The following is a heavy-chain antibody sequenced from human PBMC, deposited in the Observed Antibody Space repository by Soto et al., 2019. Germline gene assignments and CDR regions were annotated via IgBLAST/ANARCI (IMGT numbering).Heavy chain of an antibody. Sequence: PSETLSLTCTVSGGSISSGGYYWSWIRQHPGKGLEWIGYIYYSGSTYYNPSLKSRVTISVDTSKNQFSLKLSSVTAADTAVYYCARFSRVGTTTYYFDYWGPGTLVTVSS. CDR2: IYYSGST. J-gene: IGHJ4*02. CDR1: GGSISSGGYY. D-gene: IGHD1-1*01. V-gene: IGHV4-31*03. CDR3: ARFSRVGTTTYYFDY.